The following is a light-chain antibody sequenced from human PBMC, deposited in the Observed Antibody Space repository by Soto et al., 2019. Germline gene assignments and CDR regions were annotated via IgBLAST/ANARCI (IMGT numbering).Light chain of an antibody. J-gene: IGKJ1*01. Sequence: DIQMTQSPSTLSASVGDRVTITCRARQSISSWLAWYQQKPGKAPNLLIYKASTLQSGVPSRFSAGGSGTEFTLTVSSLQPDDFAVYYCQQYNDYPWTFGQGTKVEI. CDR1: QSISSW. CDR3: QQYNDYPWT. V-gene: IGKV1-5*03. CDR2: KAS.